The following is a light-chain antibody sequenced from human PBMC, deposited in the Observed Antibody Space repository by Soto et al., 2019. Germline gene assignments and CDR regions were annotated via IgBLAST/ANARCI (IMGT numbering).Light chain of an antibody. CDR3: MQGTHWPYT. J-gene: IGKJ2*01. CDR2: RVS. CDR1: ESLVYSDGNSY. Sequence: DLVMTQSPLSLPVTLGQPASVSCRSSESLVYSDGNSYLSWFQQRPGQSPRRLIYRVSNRDSGVPDRFSGSGSDTDFTLKISRVEAEDVGVYYCMQGTHWPYTFGQGTQLEIK. V-gene: IGKV2-30*01.